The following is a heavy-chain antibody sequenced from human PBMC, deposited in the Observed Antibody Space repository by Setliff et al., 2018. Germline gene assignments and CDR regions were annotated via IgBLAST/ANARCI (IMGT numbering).Heavy chain of an antibody. Sequence: SVKVSCKASGATLSGVVFSWVRQAPGHGLEWMGRFIPVLGKPNYAPRFQGRLTITVDTSTGTSYMDLRSMRSDDTAIYYCATELRSPWWHFDLWGQGSLVTV. CDR3: ATELRSPWWHFDL. CDR2: FIPVLGKP. CDR1: GATLSGVV. V-gene: IGHV1-69*04. D-gene: IGHD2-8*02. J-gene: IGHJ4*02.